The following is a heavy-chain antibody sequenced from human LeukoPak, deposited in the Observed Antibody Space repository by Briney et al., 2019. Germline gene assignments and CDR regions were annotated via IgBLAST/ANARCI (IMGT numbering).Heavy chain of an antibody. Sequence: PGGSLRLSCAASGFTFSSYCMSWVRQAPGKGLEWVVNIKQNGSEKYYVDSGKGRFTISRDNAKNSLYLQMNSLRAEDTAIYYCARGKRFGELFYFDYWGQGTLATVSS. CDR3: ARGKRFGELFYFDY. J-gene: IGHJ4*02. D-gene: IGHD3-10*01. V-gene: IGHV3-7*01. CDR2: IKQNGSEK. CDR1: GFTFSSYC.